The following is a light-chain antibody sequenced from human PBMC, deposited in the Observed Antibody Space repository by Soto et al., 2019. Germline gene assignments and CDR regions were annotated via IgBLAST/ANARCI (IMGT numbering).Light chain of an antibody. J-gene: IGLJ2*01. CDR2: EVS. V-gene: IGLV2-8*01. CDR1: SSDVGGYNY. CDR3: SSYAGRVV. Sequence: QSVLTQPPSASGSPGQSVTISCTGTSSDVGGYNYVSWYQQHPGKAPKLMIYEVSKLPSGVPDRFSGSKSGNTASLTVSGLQAEDEADYYCSSYAGRVVFGGGTKLTVL.